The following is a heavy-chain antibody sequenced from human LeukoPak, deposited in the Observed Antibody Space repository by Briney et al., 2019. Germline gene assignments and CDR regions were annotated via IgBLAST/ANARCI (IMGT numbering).Heavy chain of an antibody. CDR3: ARDWGDYDFLDY. D-gene: IGHD5-12*01. CDR2: INPSGGST. Sequence: GASVKVSCKASGYTFTSYYMRWVRQAPGQGLEWMGIINPSGGSTSYAQKFQGRVTMTRDTSTSTVYMELSSLRSEDTAVYYCARDWGDYDFLDYWGQGTLVTVSS. V-gene: IGHV1-46*01. J-gene: IGHJ4*02. CDR1: GYTFTSYY.